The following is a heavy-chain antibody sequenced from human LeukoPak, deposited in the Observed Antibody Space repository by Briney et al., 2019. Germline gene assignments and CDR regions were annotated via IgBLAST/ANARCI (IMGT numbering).Heavy chain of an antibody. Sequence: GGSLRLSCAASGFTFSSYAMHWVRQAPGKGLEWVAVISYDGSNKYYADSVKGRFTISRDNSKNTVYLQMNSLRPEDTAVYYCAKEVVRNYLFDYWGQGTLVTVSS. CDR1: GFTFSSYA. CDR3: AKEVVRNYLFDY. J-gene: IGHJ4*02. D-gene: IGHD1-7*01. V-gene: IGHV3-30-3*01. CDR2: ISYDGSNK.